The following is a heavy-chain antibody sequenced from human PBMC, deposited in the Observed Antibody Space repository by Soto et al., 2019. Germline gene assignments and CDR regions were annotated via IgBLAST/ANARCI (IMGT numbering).Heavy chain of an antibody. V-gene: IGHV3-23*01. CDR3: AKDGVTMVRGVITYYYYYMDV. Sequence: GGSLRLSCAASGLTFSSFAMNWVRQAPGKGLEWVSVISGSGGTTYYADSVKGRFTISRDNSKNTLYLQMNSLRAEDTAVYYCAKDGVTMVRGVITYYYYYMDVWGKGTTVTVSS. CDR2: ISGSGGTT. D-gene: IGHD3-10*01. J-gene: IGHJ6*03. CDR1: GLTFSSFA.